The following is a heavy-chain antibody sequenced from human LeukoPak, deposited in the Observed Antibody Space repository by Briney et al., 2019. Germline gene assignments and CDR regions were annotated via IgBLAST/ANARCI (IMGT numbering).Heavy chain of an antibody. V-gene: IGHV4-34*01. CDR3: ARVKQWLVRFVRIRNAFDI. Sequence: PSETLSLTCAVYGGSFSGYYWSWIRQPPGKGLEWIGEINHSGSTNYNPSLKSRVTISVDTSKNQFSLKLSSVTAADTAVYYCARVKQWLVRFVRIRNAFDIWGQGTMVTVSS. CDR2: INHSGST. CDR1: GGSFSGYY. D-gene: IGHD6-19*01. J-gene: IGHJ3*02.